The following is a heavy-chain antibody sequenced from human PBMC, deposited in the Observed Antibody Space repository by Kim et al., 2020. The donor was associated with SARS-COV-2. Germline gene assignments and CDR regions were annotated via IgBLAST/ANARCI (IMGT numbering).Heavy chain of an antibody. Sequence: SETLSLTCVVSGASISSSSCWSWVRQPPGKGLEWIGEVDHSGTTSYNVSLKNRVSILVDKSKNQFSLRLTSVSAADTAVYYRARGVSSALTLRAWFDPWG. D-gene: IGHD3-22*01. CDR3: ARGVSSALTLRAWFDP. J-gene: IGHJ5*02. CDR2: VDHSGTT. CDR1: GASISSSSC. V-gene: IGHV4-4*02.